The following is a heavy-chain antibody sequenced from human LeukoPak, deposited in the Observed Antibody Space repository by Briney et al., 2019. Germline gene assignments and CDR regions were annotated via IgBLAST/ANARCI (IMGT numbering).Heavy chain of an antibody. J-gene: IGHJ3*02. Sequence: ETLSLTCTVSGGSISSYYWSWVRQAPGKGLEWVSGINWNGGSTGYADSVKGRFTISRDNAKNSLYLQMNSLRAEDTAVYYCARGFPLVVITTSDAFDIWGQGTMVTVSS. CDR1: GGSISSYY. D-gene: IGHD3-22*01. CDR3: ARGFPLVVITTSDAFDI. V-gene: IGHV3-20*04. CDR2: INWNGGST.